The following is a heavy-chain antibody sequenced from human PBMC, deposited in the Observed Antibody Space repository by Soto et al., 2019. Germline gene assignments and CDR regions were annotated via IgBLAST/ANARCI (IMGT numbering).Heavy chain of an antibody. J-gene: IGHJ5*02. V-gene: IGHV3-21*01. Sequence: RWSLRLSCSASGFTVSSYSMNWFRQAPGKGLEWVSSISRSSSYIYYADSVRGRFTISRDNAKNSLYLQMNSLRAEDTAVYYCARDPIIAMVRGVINWFDPWGQGTLVTVSS. D-gene: IGHD3-10*01. CDR1: GFTVSSYS. CDR3: ARDPIIAMVRGVINWFDP. CDR2: ISRSSSYI.